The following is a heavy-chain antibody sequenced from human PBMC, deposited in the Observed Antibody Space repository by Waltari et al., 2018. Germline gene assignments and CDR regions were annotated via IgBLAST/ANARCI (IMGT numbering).Heavy chain of an antibody. CDR3: ARWRGEGSNYIYYFYGLDV. J-gene: IGHJ6*02. Sequence: QVHLQQWGAGLLKPSETLSLTCDIQGGSLSGYYWSWIRQSPGKGLEWIGEINHGGVTNYIPSLRSRVTISMEKSKNHFSLRLTSVTAADTAVYYCARWRGEGSNYIYYFYGLDVWGQGTTVAVSS. CDR2: INHGGVT. D-gene: IGHD5-12*01. V-gene: IGHV4-34*02. CDR1: GGSLSGYY.